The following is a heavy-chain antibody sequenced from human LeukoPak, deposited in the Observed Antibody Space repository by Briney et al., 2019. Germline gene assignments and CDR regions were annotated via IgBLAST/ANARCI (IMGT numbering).Heavy chain of an antibody. J-gene: IGHJ4*02. CDR2: ISAYNGKT. Sequence: ASVKVSCKASGYTFTSYGISWVRQAPGQGLEWMGWISAYNGKTNYAQKLQGRVTMTTDTSTSTAYMELRSLRSDDTAVYYCARYSLHNYGGNSRRFDYWGQGTLVTVSS. V-gene: IGHV1-18*01. CDR3: ARYSLHNYGGNSRRFDY. CDR1: GYTFTSYG. D-gene: IGHD4-23*01.